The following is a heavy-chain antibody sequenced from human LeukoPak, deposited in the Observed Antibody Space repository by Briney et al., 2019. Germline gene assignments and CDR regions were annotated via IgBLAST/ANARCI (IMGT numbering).Heavy chain of an antibody. CDR2: IIPIFGTA. CDR1: GGTFSSYA. CDR3: ARGYYDFGYFDY. J-gene: IGHJ4*02. V-gene: IGHV1-69*05. Sequence: SVKASCKASGGTFSSYAISWVRQAPGQGLEWMGRIIPIFGTANYAQKFQGRVTITTDESTSTAYMELSSLRSEDTAVYYCARGYYDFGYFDYWGQGTLVTVSS. D-gene: IGHD3-3*01.